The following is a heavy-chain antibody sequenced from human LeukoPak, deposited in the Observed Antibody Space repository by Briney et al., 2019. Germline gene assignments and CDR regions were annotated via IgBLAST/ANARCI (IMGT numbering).Heavy chain of an antibody. J-gene: IGHJ6*03. Sequence: GVSVKVSCKASGYTFTSYDINWVQQATGQGLEWMGWMNPNSGNTGYAQKFQGRVTMTRNTSISTAYMELSSLRSEDTAVYYCARVVSGWSRYYYYYMDVWGKGTTVTVSS. CDR1: GYTFTSYD. CDR2: MNPNSGNT. V-gene: IGHV1-8*01. CDR3: ARVVSGWSRYYYYYMDV. D-gene: IGHD1-26*01.